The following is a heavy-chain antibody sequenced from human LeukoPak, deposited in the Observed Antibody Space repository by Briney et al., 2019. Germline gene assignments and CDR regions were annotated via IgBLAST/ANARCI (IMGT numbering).Heavy chain of an antibody. V-gene: IGHV3-20*04. Sequence: GGSLRLSCAASGFTVSSNYMSWVRQAPGKGLEWVCNINWNGGSTSYADSLKGRLTISRDNAKSSLYLQMNSLRAEDTAMYFCARRMPGDAFDVWGQGTMVTVSS. D-gene: IGHD2-2*01. J-gene: IGHJ3*01. CDR1: GFTVSSNY. CDR2: INWNGGST. CDR3: ARRMPGDAFDV.